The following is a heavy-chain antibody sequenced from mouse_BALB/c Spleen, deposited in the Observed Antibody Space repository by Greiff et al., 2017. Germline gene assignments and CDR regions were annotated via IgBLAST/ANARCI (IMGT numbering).Heavy chain of an antibody. D-gene: IGHD1-1*01. J-gene: IGHJ3*01. Sequence: VKVVESGPGLVAPSQSLSITCTVSGFSLTGYGVNWVRQPPGKGLEWLGMIWGDGSTDYNSALKSRLSISKDNSKSQVFLKMNSLQTDDTARYYCARDEYYGSSYTWFAYWGQGTLVTVSA. CDR3: ARDEYYGSSYTWFAY. CDR2: IWGDGST. CDR1: GFSLTGYG. V-gene: IGHV2-6-7*01.